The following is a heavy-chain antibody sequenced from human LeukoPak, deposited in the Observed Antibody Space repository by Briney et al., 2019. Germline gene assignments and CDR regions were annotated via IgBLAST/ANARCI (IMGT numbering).Heavy chain of an antibody. V-gene: IGHV3-30*18. D-gene: IGHD2-15*01. CDR2: ISYDGSNK. CDR1: GFTFSSYG. CDR3: AKDAAGTATPSLDI. Sequence: GGSLRLSCAASGFTFSSYGMHWVRQAPGKGLEWVAVISYDGSNKYYADSVKGRFTISRDNSKNMLYLQMNSLRAEDTAVYYCAKDAAGTATPSLDIWGQGTMVTVSS. J-gene: IGHJ3*02.